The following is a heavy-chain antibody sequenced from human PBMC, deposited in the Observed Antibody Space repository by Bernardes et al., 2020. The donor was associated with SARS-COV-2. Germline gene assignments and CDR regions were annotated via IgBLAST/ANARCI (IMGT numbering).Heavy chain of an antibody. CDR3: VGGYDKSAFDI. CDR2: IYYSGST. Sequence: SETLSLTCTVSGGSISSYYWSWIRQPPGKGLEWIGYIYYSGSTNYNPSLKSRVTISVDTSKNQFSLKLSSVTAADTAVYYCVGGYDKSAFDIWGQGTMVTVSS. V-gene: IGHV4-59*01. D-gene: IGHD5-12*01. CDR1: GGSISSYY. J-gene: IGHJ3*02.